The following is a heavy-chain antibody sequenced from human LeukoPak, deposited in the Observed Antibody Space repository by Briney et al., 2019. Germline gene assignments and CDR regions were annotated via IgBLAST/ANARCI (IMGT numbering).Heavy chain of an antibody. CDR1: GFTFSSYI. J-gene: IGHJ6*02. D-gene: IGHD3-16*01. Sequence: GGSLRLSCAASGFTFSSYIMNWVRQAPGKGLEWVSSISSSSSYIYYADSVKGRFTISRDNAKNSLYLQMSSLRAEDTAVYYCARDGRNYVWGSSSPSYYYGMDVWGQGTTVTVSS. CDR3: ARDGRNYVWGSSSPSYYYGMDV. CDR2: ISSSSSYI. V-gene: IGHV3-21*01.